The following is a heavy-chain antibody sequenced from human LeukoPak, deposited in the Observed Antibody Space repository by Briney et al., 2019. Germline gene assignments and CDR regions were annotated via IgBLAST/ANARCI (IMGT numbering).Heavy chain of an antibody. Sequence: SQTLSLTCAISGDTVYNNSAAWHWIRQSPSRGLERLGRTYYRSKGYIDYATSVKSRVTINPDTSKNQFSLQLSSVTPEDTAVYYCARSSYCGGDCYPDVWGKGTTVTISS. V-gene: IGHV6-1*01. J-gene: IGHJ6*04. CDR2: TYYRSKGYI. CDR1: GDTVYNNSAA. D-gene: IGHD2-21*02. CDR3: ARSSYCGGDCYPDV.